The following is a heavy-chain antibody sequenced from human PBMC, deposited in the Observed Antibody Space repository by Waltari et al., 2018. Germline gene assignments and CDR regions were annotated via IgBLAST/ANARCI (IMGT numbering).Heavy chain of an antibody. CDR2: IYHRGST. D-gene: IGHD3-22*01. CDR1: GGSISSGGYS. V-gene: IGHV4-30-2*01. J-gene: IGHJ4*02. CDR3: ARFKKYYYDSSGTFDY. Sequence: QLQLQESGSGLVKPSQTLSLTCAVSGGSISSGGYSWSWIRQPPGKGLEWIGYIYHRGSTYYNPSLKSRVTISVDRSKNQFSLKLSSVTAADTAVYYCARFKKYYYDSSGTFDYWGQGTLVTVSS.